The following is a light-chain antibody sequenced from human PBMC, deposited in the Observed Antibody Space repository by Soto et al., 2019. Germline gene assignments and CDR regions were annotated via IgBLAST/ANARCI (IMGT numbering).Light chain of an antibody. J-gene: IGKJ5*01. Sequence: EMLMTQSPATLSVSPGERATLSCRASQNIGTNLAWYQQQPGQAPSLLIYRASTRAPGVPARFSGSGSGTEFTLAISSLQSEDFGVYYCQRQNGWPITFGQGTDWRL. CDR1: QNIGTN. CDR2: RAS. CDR3: QRQNGWPIT. V-gene: IGKV3-15*01.